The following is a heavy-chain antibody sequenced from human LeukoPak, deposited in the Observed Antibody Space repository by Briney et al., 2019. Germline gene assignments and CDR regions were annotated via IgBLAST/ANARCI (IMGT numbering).Heavy chain of an antibody. CDR2: IHYSGTT. CDR1: NGSISYYF. V-gene: IGHV4-59*01. CDR3: ARGGVLPRAFDS. J-gene: IGHJ5*01. Sequence: SETLSLTCSVSNGSISYYFWSWIRQPPGKGLEWVAYIHYSGTTSHNPSLKSRVTISVDTSRNQFSLNLDSVTAADTAVYYCARGGVLPRAFDSWGQGTLVSVPS. D-gene: IGHD3-16*01.